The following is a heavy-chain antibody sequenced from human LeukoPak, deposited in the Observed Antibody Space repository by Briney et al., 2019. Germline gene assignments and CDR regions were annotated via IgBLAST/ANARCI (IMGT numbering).Heavy chain of an antibody. J-gene: IGHJ5*02. CDR1: GGSISSGSYY. D-gene: IGHD1-7*01. CDR3: ARRLKRQTGTPRSWFDP. V-gene: IGHV4-39*07. CDR2: INHSGST. Sequence: SETLSLTCTVSGGSISSGSYYWSWIRQPPGKGLEWIGEINHSGSTNYNPSLKSRVTISVDTSKNQFSLKLSSVTAADTAVYYCARRLKRQTGTPRSWFDPWGQGTLVTVSS.